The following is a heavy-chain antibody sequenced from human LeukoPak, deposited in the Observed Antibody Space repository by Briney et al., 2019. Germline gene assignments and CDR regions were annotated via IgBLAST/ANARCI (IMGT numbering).Heavy chain of an antibody. CDR1: GFTFSSYG. J-gene: IGHJ4*02. V-gene: IGHV3-33*01. CDR2: IWYDGSNK. D-gene: IGHD6-13*01. Sequence: PGGSLRLSCAASGFTFSSYGMHWVRQAPGKGLEWVAVIWYDGSNKYYADSVKGRFTISRDNSKNTLYLQMNSLRAEDTAVYYCARKGKEGSSSPFDYWGQRTPLTVSS. CDR3: ARKGKEGSSSPFDY.